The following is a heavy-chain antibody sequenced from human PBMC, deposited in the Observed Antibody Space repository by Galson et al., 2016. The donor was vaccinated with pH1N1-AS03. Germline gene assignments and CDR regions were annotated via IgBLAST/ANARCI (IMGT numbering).Heavy chain of an antibody. CDR3: ARHYAWYYDIRLDV. D-gene: IGHD3-9*01. CDR1: GDSLNSKIHY. J-gene: IGHJ6*02. Sequence: ETLSLTCTVSGDSLNSKIHYWAWIRQPPGKGLEWIGSLYYDGHTNYNPSLKSRISMSVDTSKNQLSLILNSVTAADTAVYFCARHYAWYYDIRLDVWGRGTTVTVSS. CDR2: LYYDGHT. V-gene: IGHV4-39*01.